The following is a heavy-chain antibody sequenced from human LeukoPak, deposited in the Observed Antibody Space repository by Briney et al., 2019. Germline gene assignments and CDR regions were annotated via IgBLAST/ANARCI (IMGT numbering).Heavy chain of an antibody. V-gene: IGHV4-39*07. D-gene: IGHD6-6*01. CDR1: GGSISSSSYY. CDR2: IYYSGST. J-gene: IGHJ4*02. Sequence: KPSETLSLTCTVSGGSISSSSYYWGWIRQPPGKGLEWIGSIYYSGSTYYNPSLKSRVTISADTSKNQFSLKLSSVTAADTAVYYCARYEYSSSYCFDYWGQGTLVTVSS. CDR3: ARYEYSSSYCFDY.